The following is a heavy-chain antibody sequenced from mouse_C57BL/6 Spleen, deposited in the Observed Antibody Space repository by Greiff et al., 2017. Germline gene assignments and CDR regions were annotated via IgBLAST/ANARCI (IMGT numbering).Heavy chain of an antibody. J-gene: IGHJ3*01. Sequence: VQLQQSGAELVKPGASVKISCKASGYAFSSYWMNWVKQRPGKGLEWIGQIYPGDGDTNYNGKFKGKATLTADKSSSTAYLQLSSLTSEDSAVYFCARDYYGSSEGGFAYGGQGTLVTVSA. CDR2: IYPGDGDT. CDR3: ARDYYGSSEGGFAY. CDR1: GYAFSSYW. V-gene: IGHV1-80*01. D-gene: IGHD1-1*01.